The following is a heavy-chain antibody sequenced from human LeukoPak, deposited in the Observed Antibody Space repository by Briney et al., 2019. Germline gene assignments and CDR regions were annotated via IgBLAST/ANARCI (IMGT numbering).Heavy chain of an antibody. Sequence: PSETLSLTCTVSGGSISSYYWSWIRQPPGKGLEWIGYIYYSGSTNYNPSLKSRVTISVDTSKNQFSLKLSSVTAADTAVYYCASVLYSGYYFDYWGQGTLVTVSS. J-gene: IGHJ4*02. CDR2: IYYSGST. D-gene: IGHD2-2*02. CDR1: GGSISSYY. V-gene: IGHV4-59*01. CDR3: ASVLYSGYYFDY.